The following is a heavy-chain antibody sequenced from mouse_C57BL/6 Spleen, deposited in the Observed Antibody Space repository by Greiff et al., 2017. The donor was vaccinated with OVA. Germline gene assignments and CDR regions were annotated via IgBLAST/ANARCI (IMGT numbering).Heavy chain of an antibody. J-gene: IGHJ2*01. D-gene: IGHD1-1*01. Sequence: EVHLVESGPGLVKPSQSLSLTCSVTGYSITSGYYWNWIRQFPGNKLEWMGYISYDGSNNYNPSLKNRISITRDTSKNQFFLKLNSVTTEDTATYYCARDDYYGSSRGYWGQGTTLTVSS. CDR1: GYSITSGYY. CDR3: ARDDYYGSSRGY. V-gene: IGHV3-6*01. CDR2: ISYDGSN.